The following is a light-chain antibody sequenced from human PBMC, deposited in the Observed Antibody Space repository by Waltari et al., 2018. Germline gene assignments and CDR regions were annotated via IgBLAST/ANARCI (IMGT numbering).Light chain of an antibody. CDR3: QQYYSTPYT. CDR2: WAS. V-gene: IGKV4-1*01. CDR1: QSVLYSSNNKNY. Sequence: DIVMTQSPDSLAVSLGVRATINCKSSQSVLYSSNNKNYVAWYQQKPGQPPKLLIYWASTREFGVPDRFSGSGSGTDFTLTISSLQAEDVAVYYCQQYYSTPYTFGQGTKLEIK. J-gene: IGKJ2*01.